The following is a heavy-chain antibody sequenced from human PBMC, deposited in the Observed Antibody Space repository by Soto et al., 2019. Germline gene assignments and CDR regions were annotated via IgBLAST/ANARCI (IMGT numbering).Heavy chain of an antibody. CDR2: ISGYNGNT. V-gene: IGHV1-18*01. CDR1: GYTFTSFG. Sequence: ASVKVSCKASGYTFTSFGINWVRQAPGQGLEWMGWISGYNGNTNYAQNLQDRVTMTRDTSTSTAYMELRSLRSDDTAVYYCARPTDFYYYAMDVWGQATTGTV. CDR3: ARPTDFYYYAMDV. J-gene: IGHJ6*02.